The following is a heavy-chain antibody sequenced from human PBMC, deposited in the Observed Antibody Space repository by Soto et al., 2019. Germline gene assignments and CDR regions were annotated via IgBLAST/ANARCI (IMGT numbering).Heavy chain of an antibody. J-gene: IGHJ6*03. Sequence: GGSLRLSCAASGFTFSSYDMHWVRQATGKGLEWVSAIGTAGDTYYPGSVKGRFTISRENAKNSLYLQMNSLRAGDTAVYYCARAESHPNYYYYYYMDVWGKGTTVTVSS. CDR3: ARAESHPNYYYYYYMDV. CDR1: GFTFSSYD. V-gene: IGHV3-13*01. CDR2: IGTAGDT.